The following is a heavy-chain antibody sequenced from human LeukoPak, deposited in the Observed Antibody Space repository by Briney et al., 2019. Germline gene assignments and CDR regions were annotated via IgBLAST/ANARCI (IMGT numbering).Heavy chain of an antibody. D-gene: IGHD3-22*01. CDR2: ISAYNGNT. CDR1: GYTFTSYG. CDR3: ARPLTYYYDSSGYWGEDY. V-gene: IGHV1-18*01. Sequence: GASVKISCKASGYTFTSYGISWVRQAPGQGLEWMGWISAYNGNTNYAQKLQGRVTMTTDTSTSTAYMELRSLRSDDTAVYYCARPLTYYYDSSGYWGEDYWGQGTLVTVSS. J-gene: IGHJ4*02.